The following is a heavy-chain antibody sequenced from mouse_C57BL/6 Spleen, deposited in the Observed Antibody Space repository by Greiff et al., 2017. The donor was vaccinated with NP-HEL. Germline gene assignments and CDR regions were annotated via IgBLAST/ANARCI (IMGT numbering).Heavy chain of an antibody. CDR1: GYTFTDYY. CDR3: ARNEYGSSYDYFDY. J-gene: IGHJ2*01. D-gene: IGHD1-1*01. V-gene: IGHV1-76*01. CDR2: IYPGSGNT. Sequence: VQLQQSGAELVRPGASVKLSCKASGYTFTDYYINWVKQRPGQGLEWIARIYPGSGNTYYNEKFKGKATLTAEKSSSTAYMQLSSLTSEDSAVYFCARNEYGSSYDYFDYWGQGTTLTVSS.